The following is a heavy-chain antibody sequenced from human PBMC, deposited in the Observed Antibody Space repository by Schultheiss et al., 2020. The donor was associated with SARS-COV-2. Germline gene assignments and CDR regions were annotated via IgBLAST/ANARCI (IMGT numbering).Heavy chain of an antibody. Sequence: GESLKISCAASGFTVSSNYMSWVRQAPGKGLEWVSVIYSGGSTYYADSVKGRFTIPRDNSKNTLYLQMNSLRAEDTAVYYCARLVSGWYYFDYWGQGTLVTVSS. V-gene: IGHV3-53*01. CDR1: GFTVSSNY. D-gene: IGHD6-19*01. CDR2: IYSGGST. J-gene: IGHJ4*02. CDR3: ARLVSGWYYFDY.